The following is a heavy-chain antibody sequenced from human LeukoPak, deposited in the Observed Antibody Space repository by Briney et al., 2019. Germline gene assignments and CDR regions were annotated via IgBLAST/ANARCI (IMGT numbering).Heavy chain of an antibody. D-gene: IGHD6-6*01. V-gene: IGHV1-3*01. CDR2: INAGNGNT. Sequence: ASVKVSCKASGYTFTSYAMHWVRQAPGQRLEWMGWINAGNGNTKYSQEFQGRVTMTTDTSTSTAYMELRSLRSDDTAVYYCARDIGLYSSSSPPFEYWGQGTLVTVSS. CDR1: GYTFTSYA. J-gene: IGHJ4*02. CDR3: ARDIGLYSSSSPPFEY.